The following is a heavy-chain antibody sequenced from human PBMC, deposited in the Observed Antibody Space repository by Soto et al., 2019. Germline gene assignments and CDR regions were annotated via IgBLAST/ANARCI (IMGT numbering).Heavy chain of an antibody. V-gene: IGHV4-30-4*01. Sequence: QVQLQESGPGLVKPSQTLSLTCTVSGGSISSGDYYWSWIRQPPGKGLEWIGYIYYSGSTYYNPSRKSRVTISVATSKYQFSLKLSSVTAADTAVYYCARERPAGARLDPWGQGTRVTVSS. CDR2: IYYSGST. D-gene: IGHD6-13*01. CDR1: GGSISSGDYY. CDR3: ARERPAGARLDP. J-gene: IGHJ5*02.